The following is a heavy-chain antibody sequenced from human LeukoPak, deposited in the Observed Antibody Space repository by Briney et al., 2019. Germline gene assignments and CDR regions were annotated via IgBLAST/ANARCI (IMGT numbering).Heavy chain of an antibody. CDR2: IYSGGST. J-gene: IGHJ4*02. CDR1: GFTVSSNY. Sequence: PGGSLRLSCAASGFTVSSNYMSWVRQAPGKGLEWVSVIYSGGSTYYADSVKGRFTISRDNSKNTLYLQMNSLRAEDTAVYYCARWEDSSGWYGFDYWGQGTLVTVSS. V-gene: IGHV3-53*01. D-gene: IGHD6-19*01. CDR3: ARWEDSSGWYGFDY.